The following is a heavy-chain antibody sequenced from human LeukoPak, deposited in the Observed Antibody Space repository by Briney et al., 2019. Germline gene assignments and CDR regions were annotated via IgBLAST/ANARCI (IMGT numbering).Heavy chain of an antibody. CDR3: ARDVPYSSGWLYYFDY. V-gene: IGHV1-18*01. Sequence: ASVKVSCKASGYSFTSSGISWVRQAPGQGLEWMGWIGGYKGDTKFAQKFQGRVTMTTDTSTSTAYMELRSLRSDDTAVYYCARDVPYSSGWLYYFDYWGQGTLVTVSS. D-gene: IGHD6-19*01. CDR1: GYSFTSSG. J-gene: IGHJ4*02. CDR2: IGGYKGDT.